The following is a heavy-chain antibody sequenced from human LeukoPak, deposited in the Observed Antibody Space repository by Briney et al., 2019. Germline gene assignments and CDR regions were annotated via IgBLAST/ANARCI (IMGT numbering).Heavy chain of an antibody. CDR3: VRGSFGPDI. V-gene: IGHV3-74*01. J-gene: IGHJ3*02. Sequence: RGSLRLSCAASGFTFNSFWMHWVRQAPGKGLVWVSRINNKGTETVYADSVKGRFTISRDNAKNTVYLQMNNLRAEDTAIYYCVRGSFGPDIWGQGTMVTVSS. CDR1: GFTFNSFW. D-gene: IGHD3/OR15-3a*01. CDR2: INNKGTET.